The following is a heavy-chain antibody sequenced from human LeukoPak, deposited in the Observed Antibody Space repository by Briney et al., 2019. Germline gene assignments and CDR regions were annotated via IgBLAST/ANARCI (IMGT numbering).Heavy chain of an antibody. CDR3: ARDLRDLHYFDY. J-gene: IGHJ4*02. Sequence: PSETLSLTCTVSGGSISSGGYYWSWIRQHPGKGLEWIGYIYYSGSTYYNPSLKSRVTISVDTSKNQFSLKLSSVTAADTAVYYCARDLRDLHYFDYWGQGTLVTVSS. CDR1: GGSISSGGYY. V-gene: IGHV4-31*03. CDR2: IYYSGST. D-gene: IGHD5-24*01.